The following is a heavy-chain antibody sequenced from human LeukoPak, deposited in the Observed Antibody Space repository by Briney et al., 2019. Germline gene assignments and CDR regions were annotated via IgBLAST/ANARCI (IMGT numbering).Heavy chain of an antibody. CDR1: GFTVSSNY. V-gene: IGHV3-53*01. Sequence: GGSLRLSCAASGFTVSSNYMSWVRQAPGKGLEWVSVIYSGGSTYYADSAKGRFTISRDNSKNTLYLQMNSLRAEDTAVYYCARHYCSGGSCYYYYYGMDVRGQGTTVTVSS. CDR2: IYSGGST. CDR3: ARHYCSGGSCYYYYYGMDV. D-gene: IGHD2-15*01. J-gene: IGHJ6*02.